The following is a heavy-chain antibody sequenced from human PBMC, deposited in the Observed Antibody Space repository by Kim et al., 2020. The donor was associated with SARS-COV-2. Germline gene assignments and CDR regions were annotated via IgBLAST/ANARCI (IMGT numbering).Heavy chain of an antibody. Sequence: SQTLSLTCAISGDSVSSNSAAWNWIRQSPSRGLEWLGRTYYRSKWYNDYAVSVKSRITINPDTSKNQFSLQLNSVTPEDTAVYYCVRAGVGELFHYYYYGMDVWGQGTTVTVSS. CDR2: TYYRSKWYN. CDR1: GDSVSSNSAA. J-gene: IGHJ6*02. CDR3: VRAGVGELFHYYYYGMDV. V-gene: IGHV6-1*01. D-gene: IGHD3-10*01.